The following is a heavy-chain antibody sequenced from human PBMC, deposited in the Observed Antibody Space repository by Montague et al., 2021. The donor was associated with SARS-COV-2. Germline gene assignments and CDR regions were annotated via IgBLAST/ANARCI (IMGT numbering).Heavy chain of an antibody. V-gene: IGHV4-31*03. Sequence: TLSLTCTVSGGSISSGGYYWSWIRQHPGKGLEWIGYIYYSGSTYYNPSLKSRVTISVDTSKNQFSLKLSSVTAADTAVYYCAGSLSGDQERGDYWGPGTLVTVSS. CDR3: AGSLSGDQERGDY. J-gene: IGHJ4*01. D-gene: IGHD3-9*01. CDR1: GGSISSGGYY. CDR2: IYYSGST.